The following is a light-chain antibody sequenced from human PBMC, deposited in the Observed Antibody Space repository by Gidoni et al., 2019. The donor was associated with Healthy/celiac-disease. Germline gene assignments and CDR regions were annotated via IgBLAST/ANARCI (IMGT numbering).Light chain of an antibody. V-gene: IGKV3-11*01. J-gene: IGKJ4*01. CDR3: QQRSNWPLG. Sequence: EIVLTQSPATLSLSPGERATLSCRASQSVSSYLAWYQQKPGQAPRLLIYDASNRATGIPARFSGSGSGTDFTLTISSLEPEDFAVYYCQQRSNWPLGFXGXTKVEIK. CDR1: QSVSSY. CDR2: DAS.